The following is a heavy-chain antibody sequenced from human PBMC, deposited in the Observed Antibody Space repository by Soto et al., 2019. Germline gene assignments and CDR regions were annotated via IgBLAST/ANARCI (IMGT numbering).Heavy chain of an antibody. V-gene: IGHV4-34*01. CDR3: ARGQDIVVVVAAVASWFDP. CDR2: INHSGST. J-gene: IGHJ5*02. D-gene: IGHD2-15*01. CDR1: GGSFSGYY. Sequence: QVQLQQWGAGLLKPSETLSLTCAVYGGSFSGYYWSWIRQPPGKGLEWIGEINHSGSTNYNPSLKSRVNLSVDTSKNQFSLKLSSVTAADTAVYYCARGQDIVVVVAAVASWFDPWGQGTLVTVSS.